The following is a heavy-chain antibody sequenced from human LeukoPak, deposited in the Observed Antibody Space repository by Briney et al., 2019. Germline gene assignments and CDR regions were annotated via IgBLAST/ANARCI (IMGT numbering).Heavy chain of an antibody. D-gene: IGHD1-26*01. J-gene: IGHJ2*01. CDR1: SGSISSSSYY. CDR2: IYYSGST. V-gene: IGHV4-39*01. Sequence: PSETPSLTCTVSSGSISSSSYYWGWIRQPPGKGLEWIGTIYYSGSTYYNPSLKSRVTISVDTSKNQFSLKLTSVTAADTAVYYCARHVGSGTYSYWYFDLWGRGTLVTVSS. CDR3: ARHVGSGTYSYWYFDL.